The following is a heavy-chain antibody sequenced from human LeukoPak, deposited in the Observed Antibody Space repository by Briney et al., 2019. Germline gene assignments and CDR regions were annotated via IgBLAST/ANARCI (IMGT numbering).Heavy chain of an antibody. D-gene: IGHD6-19*01. Sequence: SETLSLTCTVSGGSISSYYWSWIRQPPGKGLEWIGYIYYSGSTNYNPSLKSRVTISVDTSKNQFSLKLSSVTAADTAVYYCARGLAVAGYYGMDVWGQGTTVTVSS. CDR1: GGSISSYY. J-gene: IGHJ6*02. V-gene: IGHV4-59*01. CDR3: ARGLAVAGYYGMDV. CDR2: IYYSGST.